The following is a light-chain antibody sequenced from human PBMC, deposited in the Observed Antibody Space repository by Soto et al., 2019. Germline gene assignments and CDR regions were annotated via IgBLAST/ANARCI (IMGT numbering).Light chain of an antibody. CDR1: TSDVGSYKL. Sequence: QSVLTQPASVSGSPGQSITISCTGSTSDVGSYKLVSWYQHHPGKAPKLLINEDNKRPSGVSTRFSGSKSANTASLTISGLQAEDEADYYCCSCGGRTTYVFGPGTKVTVL. CDR3: CSCGGRTTYV. CDR2: EDN. V-gene: IGLV2-23*01. J-gene: IGLJ1*01.